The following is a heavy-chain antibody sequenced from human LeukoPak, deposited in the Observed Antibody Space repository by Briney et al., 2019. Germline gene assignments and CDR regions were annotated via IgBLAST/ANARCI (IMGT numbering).Heavy chain of an antibody. CDR1: GGSISSSSYY. V-gene: IGHV4-39*01. CDR3: ARRGYSYGPDY. Sequence: TSETLSLTCTVSGGSISSSSYYWGWIRQPPGKGLEWIGSIYYSGSTYYNPSLKSRVTISVDTSKNQFSLKLSSVTAADTAMYYCARRGYSYGPDYWGQGTRVTVSS. CDR2: IYYSGST. J-gene: IGHJ4*02. D-gene: IGHD5-18*01.